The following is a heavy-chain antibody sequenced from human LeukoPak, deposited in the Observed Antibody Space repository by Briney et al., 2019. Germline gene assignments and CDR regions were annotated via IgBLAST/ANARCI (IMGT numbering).Heavy chain of an antibody. CDR2: INPNSGGT. D-gene: IGHD3-3*01. CDR3: ARDFWSGYVRYYFDY. Sequence: ASVKVSCKASGYIFTAYYIHWVRQAPGLGLEWMGWINPNSGGTNYAQKFQGRVTMTSDTSFVTVYMELSGLRSDDTAVYYCARDFWSGYVRYYFDYWGQGTLVTVSS. V-gene: IGHV1-2*02. J-gene: IGHJ4*02. CDR1: GYIFTAYY.